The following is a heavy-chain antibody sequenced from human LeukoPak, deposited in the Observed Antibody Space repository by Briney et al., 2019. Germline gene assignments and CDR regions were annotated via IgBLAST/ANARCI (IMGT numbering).Heavy chain of an antibody. Sequence: ASVKVSCKASGYTFTGYYIHWVRQAPGQGIEWMGRINPNSGGTNYTQKFQGRVTMTRDTSISTAYMELRRLTSDDTAVYYCARHHESYKYYGDYLNCFDPWGQGTLVTVSS. D-gene: IGHD4-17*01. CDR1: GYTFTGYY. CDR2: INPNSGGT. V-gene: IGHV1-2*06. J-gene: IGHJ5*02. CDR3: ARHHESYKYYGDYLNCFDP.